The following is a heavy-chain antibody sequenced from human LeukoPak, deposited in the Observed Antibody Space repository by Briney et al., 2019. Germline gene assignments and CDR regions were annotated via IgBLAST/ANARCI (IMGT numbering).Heavy chain of an antibody. Sequence: PGGSLRLSCAASGFTVSSNYMSWVRQAPGKGLEWVSVIYSGGSTYYADSVKGRFTISRDNSKNTLYLQMNSLRAEDTAVYYCAKEDGSSWYSRSSYYFDYWGQGTLVTVSS. V-gene: IGHV3-53*01. D-gene: IGHD6-13*01. CDR2: IYSGGST. CDR3: AKEDGSSWYSRSSYYFDY. CDR1: GFTVSSNY. J-gene: IGHJ4*02.